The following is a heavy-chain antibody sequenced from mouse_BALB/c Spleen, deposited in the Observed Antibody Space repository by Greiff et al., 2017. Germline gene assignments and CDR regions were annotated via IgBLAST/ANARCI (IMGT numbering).Heavy chain of an antibody. J-gene: IGHJ4*01. CDR3: ARRGNYVYYAMDY. Sequence: VQLQQSGPELVKPGASVKISCKASGYTFTDYNMHWVKQSHGKSLEWIGYIYPYNGGTGYNQKFKSKATLTVDNSSSTAYMELRSLTSEDSAVYYCARRGNYVYYAMDYWGQGTSVTVSS. D-gene: IGHD2-1*01. CDR2: IYPYNGGT. CDR1: GYTFTDYN. V-gene: IGHV1S29*02.